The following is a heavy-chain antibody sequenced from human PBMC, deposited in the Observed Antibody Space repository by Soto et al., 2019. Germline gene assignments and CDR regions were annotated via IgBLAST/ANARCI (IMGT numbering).Heavy chain of an antibody. Sequence: EVQLLESGGGLVQPGGSLRLSCAASGFTFSSYAMNWVRQAPGKGLEWVSVISGSDGSTYYADSVKGRFTISRDNSKSTLELQMNSLRAEDTAVYYCARRSSSGYFDYWGQGTLVTVSS. CDR3: ARRSSSGYFDY. CDR1: GFTFSSYA. V-gene: IGHV3-23*01. J-gene: IGHJ4*02. CDR2: ISGSDGST. D-gene: IGHD6-13*01.